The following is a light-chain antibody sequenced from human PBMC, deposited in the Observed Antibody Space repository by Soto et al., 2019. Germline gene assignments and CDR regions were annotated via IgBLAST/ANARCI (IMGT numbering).Light chain of an antibody. Sequence: EIVLTQSPGTLSLSPGDRATLSCRASQTITSTYLAWYRQKPGQAPRLLIYGASNRATGIPDRLSGSGSGTDFTLTISRLEPEDFAVYYCQQYGSSPYTCGQGTKLEIK. CDR3: QQYGSSPYT. V-gene: IGKV3-20*01. CDR2: GAS. J-gene: IGKJ2*01. CDR1: QTITSTY.